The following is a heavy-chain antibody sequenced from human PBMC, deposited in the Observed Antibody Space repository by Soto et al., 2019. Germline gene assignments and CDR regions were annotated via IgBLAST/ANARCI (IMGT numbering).Heavy chain of an antibody. CDR1: GASIRSTDYY. V-gene: IGHV4-30-4*01. Sequence: SETLSLTCTVSGASIRSTDYYWSWIRQAPGKGLEWIGYVYYTGSTYYNPSLMSRLTISVDTSKNQFSLKLTTVTAAETAVYYCVRTARQGAVAPHWFDRWGQGTQVTVSS. D-gene: IGHD2-21*02. J-gene: IGHJ5*02. CDR2: VYYTGST. CDR3: VRTARQGAVAPHWFDR.